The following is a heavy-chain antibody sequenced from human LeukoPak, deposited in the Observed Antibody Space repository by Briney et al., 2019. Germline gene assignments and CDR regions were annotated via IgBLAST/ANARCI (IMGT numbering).Heavy chain of an antibody. D-gene: IGHD6-13*01. V-gene: IGHV3-30-3*01. Sequence: GRSLRLSCAASGFTLSSYAMHWVRQAPGKGLEWVAVISYDGSNKYYADSVKGRFTISRDNSKNTLYLQMNSLRAEDTAVYYCARDRPGQQLVHWYFDCWGQGTLVTVSS. CDR3: ARDRPGQQLVHWYFDC. CDR2: ISYDGSNK. J-gene: IGHJ4*02. CDR1: GFTLSSYA.